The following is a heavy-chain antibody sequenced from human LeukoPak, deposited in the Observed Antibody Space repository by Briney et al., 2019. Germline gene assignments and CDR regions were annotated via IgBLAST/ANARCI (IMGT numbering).Heavy chain of an antibody. CDR3: ARAINGVIILYYFYYMDV. Sequence: ASETLSLTCTVSGVSIGSTSNQWGWIRQPPGKRLEWIGSIYYSGNTHYNPSLKSRVTISVDTSKNQFSLRLRSVTAADTAVYYCARAINGVIILYYFYYMDVWGKGTTVTVSS. CDR2: IYYSGNT. D-gene: IGHD3-10*01. J-gene: IGHJ6*03. V-gene: IGHV4-39*07. CDR1: GVSIGSTSNQ.